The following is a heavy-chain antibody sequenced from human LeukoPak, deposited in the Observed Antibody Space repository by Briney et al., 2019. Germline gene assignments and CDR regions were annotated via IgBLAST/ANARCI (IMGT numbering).Heavy chain of an antibody. CDR2: ITGSGSST. D-gene: IGHD4-17*01. CDR1: GFTFSSYA. J-gene: IGHJ4*02. CDR3: ARVLDRAVNY. Sequence: GGSLRLSCAASGFTFSSYAMSWVRQAPGKGLEWVSGITGSGSSTYYADSVKGRFTISRDNAKNSLYLQMNSLRAEDTAVYYCARVLDRAVNYWGQGTLVTVSS. V-gene: IGHV3-23*01.